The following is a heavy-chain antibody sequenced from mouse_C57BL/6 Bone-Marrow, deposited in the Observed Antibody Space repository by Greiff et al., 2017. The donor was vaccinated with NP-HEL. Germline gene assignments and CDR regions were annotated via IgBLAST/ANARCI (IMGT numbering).Heavy chain of an antibody. J-gene: IGHJ2*01. V-gene: IGHV1-54*01. CDR3: ARSLYYYGSSPYYFDY. Sequence: VKLLESGAELVRPGTSVKVSCKASGYAFTNYLIEWVTQRPGQGLEWIGVLNPGSGGTHYNEKFKGKATLTADKSSSTAYMQLSSLTSEDSAVYFCARSLYYYGSSPYYFDYWGQGTTLTVSS. D-gene: IGHD1-1*01. CDR2: LNPGSGGT. CDR1: GYAFTNYL.